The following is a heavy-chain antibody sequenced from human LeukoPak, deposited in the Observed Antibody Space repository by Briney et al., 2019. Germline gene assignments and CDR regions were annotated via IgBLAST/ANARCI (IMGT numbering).Heavy chain of an antibody. CDR3: ARYNNDHFDY. D-gene: IGHD1-14*01. CDR2: IAYDGSRA. J-gene: IGHJ4*02. Sequence: GGSLRLSCAGSGFTFGGYGMHWFRQTPGKGLEWVAVIAYDGSRAFYADSVKGRFTIPRDNSKNTMSVQMDDLRAEDTAVYYCARYNNDHFDYWGQGTMVTVSS. CDR1: GFTFGGYG. V-gene: IGHV3-33*01.